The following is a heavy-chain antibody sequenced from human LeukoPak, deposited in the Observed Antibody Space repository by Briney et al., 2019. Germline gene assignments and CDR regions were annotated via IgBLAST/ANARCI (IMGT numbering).Heavy chain of an antibody. J-gene: IGHJ4*02. CDR3: AKTGLKVPRSYFDY. D-gene: IGHD3-10*01. Sequence: PGGSLRLSCAASGFTFSSYAMSWVRQAPGEGLEWVSAIGDSGGSTYYADSVRGRFTISRDNSKNTLYLQMNSLRAEDTAIYYCAKTGLKVPRSYFDYWGQGARVTVSS. V-gene: IGHV3-23*01. CDR2: IGDSGGST. CDR1: GFTFSSYA.